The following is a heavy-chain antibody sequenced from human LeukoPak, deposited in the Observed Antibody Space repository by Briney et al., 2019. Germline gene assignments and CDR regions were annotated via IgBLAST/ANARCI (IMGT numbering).Heavy chain of an antibody. CDR2: ISGSGGTT. CDR3: ARDRDELAYYYYYYMDV. D-gene: IGHD1-1*01. V-gene: IGHV3-23*01. J-gene: IGHJ6*03. Sequence: PGGSLRLSCAASGFAFSSYAMSWVRQAPGKGLEWVSTISGSGGTTYYADSVKGRFTISRDNAKNTLYLQMNSLRAEDTAVYYCARDRDELAYYYYYYMDVWGKGTTVTVSS. CDR1: GFAFSSYA.